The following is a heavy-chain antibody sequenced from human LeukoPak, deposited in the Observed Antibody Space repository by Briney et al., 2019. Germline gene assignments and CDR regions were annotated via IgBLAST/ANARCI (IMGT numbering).Heavy chain of an antibody. CDR2: INHGGGT. J-gene: IGHJ4*02. CDR3: ARGADSSGYYSIFYFDY. Sequence: PSETLSLTCAVHGGYLSDYSGYFWSWIRQPPGKGLEWIGEINHGGGTDYNPSLKSRVTISVDTSKNQFSLKLSSVTAADTAVYYCARGADSSGYYSIFYFDYWGQGTLVTVSS. CDR1: GGYLSDYSGYF. D-gene: IGHD3-22*01. V-gene: IGHV4-34*01.